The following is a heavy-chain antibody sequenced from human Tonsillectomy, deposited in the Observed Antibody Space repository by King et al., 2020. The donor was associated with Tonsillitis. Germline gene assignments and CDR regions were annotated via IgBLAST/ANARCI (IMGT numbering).Heavy chain of an antibody. D-gene: IGHD3-22*01. Sequence: QVQLVQSGAEVKKPGASVKVSCKTSGYTFTTYYMHWVRQAPGQGLEWMGIINPSGGSTSYAQKFQGRVTMTRDTSTSTVYMELSSLKSEDTAVYYCARDRFFYDSSDYYVPDAFDIWGQGTMVTVSS. CDR3: ARDRFFYDSSDYYVPDAFDI. CDR2: INPSGGST. J-gene: IGHJ3*02. V-gene: IGHV1-46*01. CDR1: GYTFTTYY.